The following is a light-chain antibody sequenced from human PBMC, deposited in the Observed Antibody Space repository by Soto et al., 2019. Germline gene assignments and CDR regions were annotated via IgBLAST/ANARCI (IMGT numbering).Light chain of an antibody. CDR2: WAS. CDR1: LNIYFRSNNRNY. V-gene: IGKV4-1*01. CDR3: QQYYTTPHT. J-gene: IGKJ4*01. Sequence: DIVMTQSPDSLRVSLGERATITCTSSLNIYFRSNNRNYLAWYQQKSGQPPKLLIYWASTREPGVPDRFSGSGSVTYFTLTIDNVQPDDVAVYYCQQYYTTPHTFGGGTRVVIK.